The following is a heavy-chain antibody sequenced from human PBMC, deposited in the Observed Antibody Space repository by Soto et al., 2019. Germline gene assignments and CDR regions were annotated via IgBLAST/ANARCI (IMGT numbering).Heavy chain of an antibody. V-gene: IGHV3-33*01. CDR2: LWYDGTNE. CDR3: ATECKYKYAHDY. D-gene: IGHD2-2*01. CDR1: GFTFSTYV. Sequence: QVQLVESGGGVVQPGRSLRLSCAASGFTFSTYVMHWVRQAPGKGLEWVAVLWYDGTNENYAGSVKGRFTISRDNSKNTLYLQMNSLRVEDTAVYYCATECKYKYAHDYWGQGTLVTVSS. J-gene: IGHJ4*02.